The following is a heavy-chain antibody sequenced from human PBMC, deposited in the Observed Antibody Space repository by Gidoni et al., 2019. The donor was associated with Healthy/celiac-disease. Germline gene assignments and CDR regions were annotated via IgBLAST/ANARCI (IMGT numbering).Heavy chain of an antibody. D-gene: IGHD6-13*01. Sequence: QVQLVESGGGVVQPGRSLRLSCAASGFTFSSYGMHWVRQVPGKGLEWVAVIWYDGSNKYYADSVKGRFTISRDNSKNTLYLQMNSLRAEDTAVYYCARETAAAGTVDYWGQGTLVTVSS. V-gene: IGHV3-33*01. J-gene: IGHJ4*02. CDR1: GFTFSSYG. CDR2: IWYDGSNK. CDR3: ARETAAAGTVDY.